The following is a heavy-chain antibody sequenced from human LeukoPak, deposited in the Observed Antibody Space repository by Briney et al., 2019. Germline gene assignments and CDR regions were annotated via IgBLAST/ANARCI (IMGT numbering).Heavy chain of an antibody. J-gene: IGHJ4*02. CDR1: GFTFRTYW. V-gene: IGHV3-7*03. Sequence: PGGSLRLSCAASGFTFRTYWMSWVRQAPGKGLEWVANIKQDGSEKYYVDSVRGRFTISRDNSKNTLYLQMNSLRAEDTAVYYCAKRSRGDYGDYEYWGQGTLVTVSS. CDR2: IKQDGSEK. D-gene: IGHD4-17*01. CDR3: AKRSRGDYGDYEY.